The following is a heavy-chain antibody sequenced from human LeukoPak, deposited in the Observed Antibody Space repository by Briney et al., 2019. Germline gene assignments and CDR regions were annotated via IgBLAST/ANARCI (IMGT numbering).Heavy chain of an antibody. J-gene: IGHJ5*02. CDR1: GFTFSSYW. CDR2: IRNDGGYT. Sequence: GGSLRLSCAASGFTFSSYWMTWVRQAPGKGLECVSFIRNDGGYTFYAGSVRGRFTISRDNSKNTLYMQMNNLRVEDTAVYYCASARSTTWWKHVSIWFDPWGQGTLVTVSS. CDR3: ASARSTTWWKHVSIWFDP. D-gene: IGHD2-15*01. V-gene: IGHV3-30*02.